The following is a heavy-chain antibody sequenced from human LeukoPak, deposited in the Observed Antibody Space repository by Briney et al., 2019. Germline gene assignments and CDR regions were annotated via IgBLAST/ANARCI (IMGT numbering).Heavy chain of an antibody. D-gene: IGHD2-2*01. CDR2: IYHSGST. CDR3: ARVRVVPAARVNWFDP. CDR1: GGSISSSSYY. Sequence: PSETLSLTCTVSGGSISSSSYYWGWIRQPPGKGLEWIGYIYHSGSTYYNPSLKSRVTISVDRSKNQFSLKLSSVTAADTAVYYCARVRVVPAARVNWFDPWGQGTLVTVSS. V-gene: IGHV4-30-2*01. J-gene: IGHJ5*02.